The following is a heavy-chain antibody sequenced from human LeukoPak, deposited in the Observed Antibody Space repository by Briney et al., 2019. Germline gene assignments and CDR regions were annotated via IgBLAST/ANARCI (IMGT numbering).Heavy chain of an antibody. CDR2: IIPLFGTA. CDR1: GGTFSTYA. CDR3: TRVFARGGEIIGSYYYY. J-gene: IGHJ4*02. V-gene: IGHV1-69*05. D-gene: IGHD3-10*01. Sequence: SVKVSCKASGGTFSTYAVNWVRQAPGQGLEWMGGIIPLFGTANYAQKFQGRVTITTDESTSTAYMELSSLRSGDTAIYYCTRVFARGGEIIGSYYYYWGQGTLVTVSS.